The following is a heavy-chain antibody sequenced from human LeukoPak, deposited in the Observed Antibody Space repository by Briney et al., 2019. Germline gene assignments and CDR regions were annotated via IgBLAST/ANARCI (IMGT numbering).Heavy chain of an antibody. CDR1: GGSISGYY. CDR3: ARNTPKRGSYGYYFDY. J-gene: IGHJ4*02. D-gene: IGHD1-26*01. V-gene: IGHV4-4*07. Sequence: SETLPLTCTVSGGSISGYYWTWIRQPAGKGRQWIGRINTSGSTNYNPSLKSRVTMSVDTSKNQFSLNLSSVTAADTAVYYCARNTPKRGSYGYYFDYWGQGSLVTVSS. CDR2: INTSGST.